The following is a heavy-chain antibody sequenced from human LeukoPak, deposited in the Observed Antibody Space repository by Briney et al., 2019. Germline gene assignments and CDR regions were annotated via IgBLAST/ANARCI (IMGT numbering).Heavy chain of an antibody. CDR2: INHSGST. CDR1: GGSFSGYY. V-gene: IGHV4-34*01. CDR3: ARGGGSGRGNWFDP. J-gene: IGHJ5*02. D-gene: IGHD3-10*01. Sequence: PSETLSLTCAVYGGSFSGYYWSWIRQPPGKGLEWIGEINHSGSTNYNPSLKSRVTISVDTSKSQFSLKLTSVTAADTAVYYCARGGGSGRGNWFDPWGQGSLVIVSS.